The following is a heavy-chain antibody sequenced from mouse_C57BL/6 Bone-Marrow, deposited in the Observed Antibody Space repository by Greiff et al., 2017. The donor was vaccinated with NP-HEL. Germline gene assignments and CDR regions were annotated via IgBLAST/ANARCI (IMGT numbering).Heavy chain of an antibody. Sequence: QVQLKQSGAELARPGASVKLSCKASGYTFTSYGISWVKQRPGQGLEWIGEIYPRSGNTYYNEKFKGKATLTADKSSSTAYMELRSLTSDDSAVYVCASWGWLLYFDYGGQGTALTVSA. J-gene: IGHJ2*01. V-gene: IGHV1-81*01. CDR2: IYPRSGNT. CDR1: GYTFTSYG. CDR3: ASWGWLLYFDY. D-gene: IGHD2-3*01.